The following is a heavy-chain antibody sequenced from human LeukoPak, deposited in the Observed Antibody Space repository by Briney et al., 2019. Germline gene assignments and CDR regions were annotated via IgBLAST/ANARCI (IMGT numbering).Heavy chain of an antibody. Sequence: PGGSLRLSCAASGFTFSSYWMSWVRQAPGKGLEWVANIKQDGSEKYYVDSVKGRFTISRDNAKNSLYLQMNSLRAEDTAVYYCAREGGGEIYYYGSGSYPYFDYWGQGTLVTVSS. CDR1: GFTFSSYW. CDR2: IKQDGSEK. J-gene: IGHJ4*02. D-gene: IGHD3-10*01. V-gene: IGHV3-7*01. CDR3: AREGGGEIYYYGSGSYPYFDY.